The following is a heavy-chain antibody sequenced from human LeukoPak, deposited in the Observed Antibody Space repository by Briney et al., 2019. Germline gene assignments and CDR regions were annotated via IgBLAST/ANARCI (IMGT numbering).Heavy chain of an antibody. Sequence: PSETLSLTCTVSGGSISRYYWSWIRQPPGKGLEWIGCIFYSGSTNYNPSLKSRVTISVDTSKSQFSLKLTSVTAADTAVYFCARDIPQYCSSTSCSVVGGTHNWFDPWGQGTLVTVSS. CDR1: GGSISRYY. CDR2: IFYSGST. J-gene: IGHJ5*02. CDR3: ARDIPQYCSSTSCSVVGGTHNWFDP. V-gene: IGHV4-59*01. D-gene: IGHD2-2*01.